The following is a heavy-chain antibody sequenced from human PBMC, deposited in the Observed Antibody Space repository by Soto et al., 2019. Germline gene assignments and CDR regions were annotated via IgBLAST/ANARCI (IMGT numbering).Heavy chain of an antibody. CDR2: ISGSGGST. Sequence: PGGSLRLSCAASGFTFSSDAMSWVRQAPGKGLEWVSAISGSGGSTYYADSVKGRFTISRDNSKNTLYLQMNSLRAEDTAVYYCAKDATKGWELLYYYYYGMDVWGQGTTVTVSS. CDR3: AKDATKGWELLYYYYYGMDV. J-gene: IGHJ6*02. CDR1: GFTFSSDA. V-gene: IGHV3-23*01. D-gene: IGHD1-26*01.